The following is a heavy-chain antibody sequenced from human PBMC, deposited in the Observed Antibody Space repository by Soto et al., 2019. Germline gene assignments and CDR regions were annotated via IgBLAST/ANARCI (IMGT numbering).Heavy chain of an antibody. CDR1: GYTFSGYG. D-gene: IGHD4-17*01. J-gene: IGHJ4*02. CDR3: ARSSSDYGDDGLSLGY. CDR2: ISASNGNT. Sequence: QVQLVQSGAEVKKPGASVKVSCKASGYTFSGYGINWVRQAPGQGLEWMGWISASNGNTKYAQKFQGRVPMTTDTSTSTAHMELRSLRSDDTAVYFCARSSSDYGDDGLSLGYWGQGTLVTVSS. V-gene: IGHV1-18*01.